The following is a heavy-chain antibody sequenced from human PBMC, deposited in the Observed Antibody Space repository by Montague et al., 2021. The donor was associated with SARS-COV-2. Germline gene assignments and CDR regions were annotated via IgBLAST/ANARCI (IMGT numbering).Heavy chain of an antibody. Sequence: CAISGDSASSNNAAWNWIRQSPSRGLEWLGRTYYRSKWYNDYAVSVKSRITIDADTSKNHFSLQLKSMTPEGTAVYYCLQGYYFDSWGQGTLVTVSS. V-gene: IGHV6-1*01. CDR3: LQGYYFDS. CDR2: TYYRSKWYN. J-gene: IGHJ4*02. CDR1: GDSASSNNAA. D-gene: IGHD5-24*01.